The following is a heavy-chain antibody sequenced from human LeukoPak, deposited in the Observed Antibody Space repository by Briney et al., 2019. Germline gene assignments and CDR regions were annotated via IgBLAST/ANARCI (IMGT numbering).Heavy chain of an antibody. D-gene: IGHD6-6*01. CDR2: ISWNSGSI. CDR3: AKSQEAYSSSGLDY. J-gene: IGHJ4*02. CDR1: GFTFDDYA. Sequence: QPGGSLRLSCAASGFTFDDYAMPWVRQAPGKGLEWVSGISWNSGSIGYADSVKGRFTISRDYAKNSLYLQMNSLRAEDTALYYCAKSQEAYSSSGLDYWGQGTLVTVSS. V-gene: IGHV3-9*01.